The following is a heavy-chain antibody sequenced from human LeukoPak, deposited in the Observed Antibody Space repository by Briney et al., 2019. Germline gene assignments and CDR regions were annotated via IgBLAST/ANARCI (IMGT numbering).Heavy chain of an antibody. J-gene: IGHJ4*02. CDR3: ARDLYDHFLDY. D-gene: IGHD1-1*01. CDR1: GFTFSSYG. V-gene: IGHV3-33*01. CDR2: IWYDGSNT. Sequence: GGSLRLSCAASGFTFSSYGMHWVRQAPGKGLEWVAIIWYDGSNTYYADYVKGRFTISRDNSKNTVTLQMNSLRAEDTAVYYCARDLYDHFLDYWGQGTVVTVSS.